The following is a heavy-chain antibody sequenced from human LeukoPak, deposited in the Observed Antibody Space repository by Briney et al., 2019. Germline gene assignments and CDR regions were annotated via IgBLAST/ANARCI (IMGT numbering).Heavy chain of an antibody. CDR1: GFTFSDYY. CDR2: ISGSSSYT. J-gene: IGHJ4*02. Sequence: GGSLRLSCADSGFTFSDYYMSWIREAPGKGGEWVSYISGSSSYTNYADSVKGRFTISRDNAKNSLYLQMNSLRAEDTAVYYCAREGEGTVDYWGQGTLVTVSS. V-gene: IGHV3-11*06. D-gene: IGHD1-14*01. CDR3: AREGEGTVDY.